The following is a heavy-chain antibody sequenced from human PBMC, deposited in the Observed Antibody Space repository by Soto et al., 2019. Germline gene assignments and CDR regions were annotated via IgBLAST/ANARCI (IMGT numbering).Heavy chain of an antibody. CDR3: ARVGLYCSGGSCYPTIRYYHYYMDV. J-gene: IGHJ6*03. V-gene: IGHV4-34*01. CDR1: GGSFSGYY. Sequence: SETLSLTCAVYGGSFSGYYWSWIRQPPGKGLEWIGEINHSGSTNYNPSLKSRVTISVDTSKNQFSLKLSSVTAADTAVYYCARVGLYCSGGSCYPTIRYYHYYMDVWGKGTTVTVS. CDR2: INHSGST. D-gene: IGHD2-15*01.